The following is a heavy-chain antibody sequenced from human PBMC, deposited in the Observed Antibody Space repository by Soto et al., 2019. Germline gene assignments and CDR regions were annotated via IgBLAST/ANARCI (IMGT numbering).Heavy chain of an antibody. D-gene: IGHD4-17*01. CDR3: ARGRDGAYNYYGMDV. CDR2: ISSSSSYI. J-gene: IGHJ6*02. CDR1: GFTFSSYS. V-gene: IGHV3-21*01. Sequence: PGGSLRLSCSASGFTFSSYSMNWVRQAPGKGLEWVSSISSSSSYIYYADSVKGRFTISRDNAKNSLYLQMSSLRAEDTAVYYCARGRDGAYNYYGMDVWGQGTTVTVSS.